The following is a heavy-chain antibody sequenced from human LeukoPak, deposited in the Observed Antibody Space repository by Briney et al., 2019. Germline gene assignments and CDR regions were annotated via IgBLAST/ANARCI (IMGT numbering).Heavy chain of an antibody. CDR1: GGSISSYY. CDR2: IYTSGST. J-gene: IGHJ4*02. D-gene: IGHD5-12*01. CDR3: ARAGYSTTKIFDY. V-gene: IGHV4-4*09. Sequence: SETLSLTCTVSGGSISSYYWSWIRQPPGKGLEWIGYIYTSGSTNYTPSLKSRVTISVDTSKNQFSLKLSSVTAADTAVYYCARAGYSTTKIFDYWGQGALVTVSS.